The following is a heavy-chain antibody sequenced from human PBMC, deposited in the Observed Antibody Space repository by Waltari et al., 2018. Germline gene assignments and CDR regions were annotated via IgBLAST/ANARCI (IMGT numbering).Heavy chain of an antibody. CDR1: GLSISTSRYY. J-gene: IGHJ2*01. CDR2: LHYGESS. CDR3: ATLPIPLELWYFDL. D-gene: IGHD1-7*01. Sequence: QLQLQESGPGLVNPSETLSLTCTVSGLSISTSRYYWGWIRQPPGKWLGWIGSLHYGESSNFNPARKSRVTRSVDTSKNQFSLKLTSVTAAVTAVYYCATLPIPLELWYFDLWGRGTLVTVSS. V-gene: IGHV4-39*01.